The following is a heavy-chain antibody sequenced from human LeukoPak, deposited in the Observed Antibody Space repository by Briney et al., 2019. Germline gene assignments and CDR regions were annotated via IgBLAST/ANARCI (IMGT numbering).Heavy chain of an antibody. CDR1: GGTFSSYS. CDR3: ARPPTVGATTDAFDI. Sequence: SCKASGGTFSSYSMNWVRQAPGKGLEWVSSISSSSSYIYYADSVKGRFTISRDNAKNSLYLQMNSLRAEDTAVYYCARPPTVGATTDAFDIWGQGTMVTVSS. D-gene: IGHD1-26*01. CDR2: ISSSSSYI. V-gene: IGHV3-21*01. J-gene: IGHJ3*02.